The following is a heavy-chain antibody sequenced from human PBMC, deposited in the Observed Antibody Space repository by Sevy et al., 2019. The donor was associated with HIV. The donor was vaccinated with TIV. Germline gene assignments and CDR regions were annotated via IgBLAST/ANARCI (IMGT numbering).Heavy chain of an antibody. CDR3: TTGSAPPGTRY. J-gene: IGHJ4*02. CDR1: GFTFSNAW. V-gene: IGHV3-15*01. Sequence: GGSLRLSCAASGFTFSNAWMSWVRQAPGKGLEWVGRIRSKTDGGTTDYAAPVKCRFTISRDDSKKTLYLQMNSLKTEDTAVYYCTTGSAPPGTRYWGQGTLVTVSS. CDR2: IRSKTDGGTT. D-gene: IGHD2-8*01.